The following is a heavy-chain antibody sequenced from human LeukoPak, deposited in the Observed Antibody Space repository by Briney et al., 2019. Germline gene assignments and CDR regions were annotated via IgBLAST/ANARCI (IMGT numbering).Heavy chain of an antibody. Sequence: ASVKVSCKASGYTFTGYYMHWVRQAPGQGLEWMGWINPNSGGTNYAQKFQGWVTMTRDTSISTAYMELSRLRSDDTAVYYCAGGDLAAAGADFDYWGQGTLVTVSS. CDR3: AGGDLAAAGADFDY. CDR2: INPNSGGT. D-gene: IGHD6-13*01. V-gene: IGHV1-2*04. CDR1: GYTFTGYY. J-gene: IGHJ4*02.